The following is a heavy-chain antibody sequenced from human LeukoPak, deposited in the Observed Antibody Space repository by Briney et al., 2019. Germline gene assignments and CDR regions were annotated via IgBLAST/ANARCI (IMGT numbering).Heavy chain of an antibody. CDR1: GFTFSRYW. D-gene: IGHD3-10*01. Sequence: PGGSLRLSCAASGFTFSRYWMHWVRQAPGKGLVWVSRINSDGSTTTYADSVTGRFTVSRDNAKNTQYLQMNSLRAEDTAVYYCAKVLLWFGEENLDYWGQGTLVTVSS. V-gene: IGHV3-74*01. CDR2: INSDGSTT. CDR3: AKVLLWFGEENLDY. J-gene: IGHJ4*02.